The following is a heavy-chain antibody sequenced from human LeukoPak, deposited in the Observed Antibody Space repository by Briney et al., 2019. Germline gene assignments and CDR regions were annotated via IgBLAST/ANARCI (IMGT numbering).Heavy chain of an antibody. CDR3: ARMEEQWLAIDY. J-gene: IGHJ4*02. V-gene: IGHV3-53*01. D-gene: IGHD6-19*01. Sequence: GGSLRLSCAASGFTVSSNYMSWVRQAPGKGLEWVSVIYSGGSTYYADSVKGRFTISRDNSKNTLYLQMNSLRAEDTAVHYCARMEEQWLAIDYWGQGTLVTVSS. CDR2: IYSGGST. CDR1: GFTVSSNY.